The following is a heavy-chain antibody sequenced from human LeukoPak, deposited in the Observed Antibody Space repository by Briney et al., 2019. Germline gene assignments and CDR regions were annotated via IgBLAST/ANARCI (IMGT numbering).Heavy chain of an antibody. V-gene: IGHV4-39*07. Sequence: SETLSLTCTVSGGSSRSNSYYWGWIRQPPGKGLEFVGSIYYSGSSYYHPSLKSRVTISVDTSKNQFSLNLRSVTAADTAVYYCARVKVPGDYWGQGTLVTVSS. CDR2: IYYSGSS. CDR1: GGSSRSNSYY. J-gene: IGHJ4*02. CDR3: ARVKVPGDY.